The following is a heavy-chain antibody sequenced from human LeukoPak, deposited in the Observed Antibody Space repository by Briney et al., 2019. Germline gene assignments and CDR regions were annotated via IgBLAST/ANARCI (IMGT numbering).Heavy chain of an antibody. CDR2: INQDGSEK. CDR1: GFTFSSYW. D-gene: IGHD5-24*01. J-gene: IGHJ3*02. Sequence: GGSLRLSCAASGFTFSSYWMSWVRQAPGKGLECVANINQDGSEKYYVDSVKGRFTISRDNAKNSLYLQMNSLRAEDTAVYYCARPTVEMATTDALDIWGQGTMVTVSS. CDR3: ARPTVEMATTDALDI. V-gene: IGHV3-7*01.